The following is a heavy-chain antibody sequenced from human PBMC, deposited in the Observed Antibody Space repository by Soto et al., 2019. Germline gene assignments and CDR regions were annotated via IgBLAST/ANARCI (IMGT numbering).Heavy chain of an antibody. J-gene: IGHJ5*01. D-gene: IGHD3-16*01. CDR2: IYYSGTT. CDR1: GGSLTNLY. CDR3: VRKGDSRHWFGGWFDS. Sequence: QVQLQESGPGLLKPSETLSLNCTVSGGSLTNLYWSWIRQSPGKGLEWIGFIYYSGTTNYNPSLKRRVTKSIDVSQNQSSLKLKSVSAADTAVYYCVRKGDSRHWFGGWFDSWGQGALVTVSS. V-gene: IGHV4-59*11.